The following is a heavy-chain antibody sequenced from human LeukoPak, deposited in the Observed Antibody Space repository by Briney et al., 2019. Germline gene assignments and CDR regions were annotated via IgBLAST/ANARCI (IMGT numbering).Heavy chain of an antibody. CDR2: IKQDGSEK. Sequence: PGGSLRLSCAASGFTFSNYWMTWVRQAPGKGLELVANIKQDGSEKYYVDSVKGRFTISRDNAKNLLYLQMNSLRAEDTAVYYCARNQRRLDYWGQGTLVTVSS. J-gene: IGHJ4*02. CDR1: GFTFSNYW. D-gene: IGHD1-14*01. CDR3: ARNQRRLDY. V-gene: IGHV3-7*01.